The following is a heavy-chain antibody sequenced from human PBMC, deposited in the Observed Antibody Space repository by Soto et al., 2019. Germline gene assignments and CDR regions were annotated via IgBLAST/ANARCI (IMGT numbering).Heavy chain of an antibody. CDR3: ARDRVYYYDSSGYYNFEY. V-gene: IGHV3-30*09. D-gene: IGHD3-22*01. J-gene: IGHJ4*02. CDR1: GFTFNNYA. Sequence: QVQLVESGGDVVQPGRSLRLSCAASGFTFNNYAMHWVRQAPGKGLEWVAVISYDGNNQYYADSVKGRFAISRDNSKNTLYLQMNSLRDEDTAVYYCARDRVYYYDSSGYYNFEYWGQGSLVTVSS. CDR2: ISYDGNNQ.